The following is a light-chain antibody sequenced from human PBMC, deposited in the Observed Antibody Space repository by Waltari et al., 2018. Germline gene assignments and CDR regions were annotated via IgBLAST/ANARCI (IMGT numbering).Light chain of an antibody. CDR1: QNVSRW. V-gene: IGKV1-5*01. J-gene: IGKJ2*01. Sequence: DIQMTQSPSILSASVGDRVTITCRASQNVSRWLAWYQQKPGTAPRLLIYDVPTLETGVPSRISGSGSGTEFTLTISSLQPDDYATYYCQQYNSFSYTFGQGTKLEIK. CDR3: QQYNSFSYT. CDR2: DVP.